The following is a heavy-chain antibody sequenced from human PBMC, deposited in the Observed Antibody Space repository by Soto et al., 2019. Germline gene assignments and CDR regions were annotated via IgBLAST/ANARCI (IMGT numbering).Heavy chain of an antibody. J-gene: IGHJ6*02. CDR3: ARASGYSYGYLPTYYYYGMDV. D-gene: IGHD5-18*01. CDR1: GFTFSSYA. Sequence: PGGSLRLSCAASGFTFSSYAMHWVRQAPGKGLEWVAVISYDGSNKYYADSVKGRFTISRDNSKNTLYLQMSSLRAEDTAVYYCARASGYSYGYLPTYYYYGMDVWGQGTTVTVSS. V-gene: IGHV3-30-3*01. CDR2: ISYDGSNK.